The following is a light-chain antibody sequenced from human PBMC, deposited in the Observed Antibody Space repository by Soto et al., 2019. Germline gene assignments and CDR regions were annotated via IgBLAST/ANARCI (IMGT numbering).Light chain of an antibody. CDR3: CSYAGSNTFVV. CDR1: SSDVGSYNL. Sequence: QSVLTQPASVSASPGQSITISCTGTSSDVGSYNLVSWYQQHPGKAPKLMIYEGSKRPSGVSNRFSGSKSGNTASLTISGLQAEDEADYYCCSYAGSNTFVVFGGGTKLTVL. V-gene: IGLV2-23*03. CDR2: EGS. J-gene: IGLJ2*01.